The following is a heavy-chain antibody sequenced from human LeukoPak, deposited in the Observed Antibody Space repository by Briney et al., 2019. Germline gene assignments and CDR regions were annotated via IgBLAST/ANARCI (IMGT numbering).Heavy chain of an antibody. D-gene: IGHD3-10*01. Sequence: SETLSLTCTIYGGSFGLYYWSWIRQPPGKGLEWIGEINHSGSTTYNPSLKSRVTISLDTSKNQFSLILTSVTAADTAVYYCARLVYYGSGSYYKTYGMDVWGQGTTVTVSS. CDR2: INHSGST. J-gene: IGHJ6*02. V-gene: IGHV4-34*01. CDR1: GGSFGLYY. CDR3: ARLVYYGSGSYYKTYGMDV.